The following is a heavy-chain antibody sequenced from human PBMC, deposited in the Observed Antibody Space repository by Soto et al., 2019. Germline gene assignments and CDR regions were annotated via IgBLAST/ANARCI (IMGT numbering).Heavy chain of an antibody. V-gene: IGHV4-30-4*01. CDR2: IYYSGST. CDR1: GGSISSGDYY. J-gene: IGHJ4*02. D-gene: IGHD3-22*01. CDR3: ARTENDSSGYYHVYEDY. Sequence: QVQLQESGPGLVKPSQTLSLTCTVSGGSISSGDYYWSWIRQPPGKGLEWIGYIYYSGSTYYNPSLKSRVTISVDPSKNQFALKLRSVTATNTAVYYCARTENDSSGYYHVYEDYWGQGTLVTVSS.